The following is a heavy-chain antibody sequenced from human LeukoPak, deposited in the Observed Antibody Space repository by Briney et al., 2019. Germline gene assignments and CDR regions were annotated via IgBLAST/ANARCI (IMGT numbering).Heavy chain of an antibody. CDR3: ARDLRAAAGKLYYFDY. CDR2: INPNSGGT. D-gene: IGHD6-13*01. CDR1: GYTFTGYY. V-gene: IGHV1-2*06. J-gene: IGHJ4*02. Sequence: ASVKVSCKXSGYTFTGYYMHWVPQAPGQGLEWMGRINPNSGGTNYAQKFQGRVTMTRDTSISTAYMELSSLRSDDTAVYYCARDLRAAAGKLYYFDYWGQGTLVTVSS.